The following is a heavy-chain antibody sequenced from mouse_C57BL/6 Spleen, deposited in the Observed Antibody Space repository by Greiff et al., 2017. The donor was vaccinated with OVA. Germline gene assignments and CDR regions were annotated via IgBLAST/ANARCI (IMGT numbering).Heavy chain of an antibody. J-gene: IGHJ3*01. Sequence: VQLQESGAELVKPGASVKISCKASGYAFSSYWMNWVKQRPGKGLEWIGQIYPGDGDTNYNGKFKGKATLTADKSSSTAYMQLSSLTSEDSAVYFCARRDGSTLLFAYWGQGTLVTVSA. CDR3: ARRDGSTLLFAY. D-gene: IGHD1-1*01. CDR2: IYPGDGDT. CDR1: GYAFSSYW. V-gene: IGHV1-80*01.